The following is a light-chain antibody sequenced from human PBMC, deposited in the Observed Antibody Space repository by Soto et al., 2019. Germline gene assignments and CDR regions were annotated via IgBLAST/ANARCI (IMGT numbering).Light chain of an antibody. CDR1: QTIRTS. CDR3: QQSYTTPRT. Sequence: QMTQSPSSLSASVGARVTITCRASQTIRTSLNWYQQKPGKAPKLLIYGASTLQSGVPSRFSGTGSATDFALTISRLQPEDFAIYYCQQSYTTPRTVGQGTKVEV. CDR2: GAS. J-gene: IGKJ1*01. V-gene: IGKV1-39*01.